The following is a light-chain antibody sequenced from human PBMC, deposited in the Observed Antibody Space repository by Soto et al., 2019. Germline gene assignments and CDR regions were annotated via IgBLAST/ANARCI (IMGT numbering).Light chain of an antibody. V-gene: IGKV3-15*01. Sequence: EIVMTQSPATLSVSPGERATLSCRASQSVSSDLAWYQQKPGQAPRLLIYGASTRATGIPARLSGSGSGTEFTLTISSLQSEDFEFYFCQQYNNWPPYTFGQGTKLEIK. CDR2: GAS. CDR3: QQYNNWPPYT. CDR1: QSVSSD. J-gene: IGKJ2*01.